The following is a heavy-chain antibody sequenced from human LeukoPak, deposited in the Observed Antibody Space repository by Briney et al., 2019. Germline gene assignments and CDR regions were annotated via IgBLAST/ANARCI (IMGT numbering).Heavy chain of an antibody. CDR2: IRYDGSNK. Sequence: GGSLRLSCAASGFTFSSYGMHWVRQAPGKGLEWVAFIRYDGSNKYYADSVKGRFTISRDNSKNTLYLQMNSLRAEDTAVYYCARPPAGWYSSSGYDLDYWGQGTLVTVSS. CDR3: ARPPAGWYSSSGYDLDY. J-gene: IGHJ4*02. D-gene: IGHD6-6*01. CDR1: GFTFSSYG. V-gene: IGHV3-30*02.